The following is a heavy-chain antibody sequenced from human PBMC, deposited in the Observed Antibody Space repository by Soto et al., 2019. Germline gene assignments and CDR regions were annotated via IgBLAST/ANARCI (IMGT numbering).Heavy chain of an antibody. Sequence: GGSLRLSCAASGFTFSSYGMHWVRQAPGKGLEWVAVISYDGSNKYYADSVKGRFTISRDNSKNTLYLQMNSLRAEDTAVYYCAKDTSQYYYDSSGYLEGTTPLYFQHWGQGTLVTVSS. CDR3: AKDTSQYYYDSSGYLEGTTPLYFQH. J-gene: IGHJ1*01. D-gene: IGHD3-22*01. CDR2: ISYDGSNK. V-gene: IGHV3-30*18. CDR1: GFTFSSYG.